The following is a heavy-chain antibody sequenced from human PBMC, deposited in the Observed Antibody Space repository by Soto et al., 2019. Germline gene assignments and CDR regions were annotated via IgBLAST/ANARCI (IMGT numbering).Heavy chain of an antibody. D-gene: IGHD3-22*01. CDR1: GFTLSSYA. CDR3: AKDMMVVVPPPLFND. CDR2: ISGSGGST. V-gene: IGHV3-23*01. Sequence: GGSLRLSCAASGFTLSSYAMSWVRQAPGKGLEWVSAISGSGGSTYYADSVKGRFTISRDNSKNTLYLQMNSLSAEDTAVYYLAKDMMVVVPPPLFNDWGQGTQVTVSS. J-gene: IGHJ4*02.